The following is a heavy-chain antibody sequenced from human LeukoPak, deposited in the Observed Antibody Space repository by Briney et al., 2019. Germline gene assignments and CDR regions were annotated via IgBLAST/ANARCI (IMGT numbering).Heavy chain of an antibody. CDR2: ISSNGGST. Sequence: PGGSLRLSCAASGFTFSNYAMHRVRQAPGKGLEYVSAISSNGGSTYYANSVKGRFTISRDNSKNTLYLQMGSLRAEDMAVYYCARGRIAVAGTIDYWGQGTLVTVSS. CDR1: GFTFSNYA. D-gene: IGHD6-19*01. V-gene: IGHV3-64*01. CDR3: ARGRIAVAGTIDY. J-gene: IGHJ4*02.